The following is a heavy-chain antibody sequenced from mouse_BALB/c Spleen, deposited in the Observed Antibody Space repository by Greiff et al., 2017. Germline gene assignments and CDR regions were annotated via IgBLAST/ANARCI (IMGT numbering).Heavy chain of an antibody. Sequence: QVQLQQPGAELVKPGAPVKLSCKASGYTFTSYWMNWVKQRPGRGLEWIGRIDPSDSETHYNQKFKDKSTLTVDKSSSTAYIQLSSLTSEDSAIYYCARTPYSNYVSMDYWGQGTSVTVSS. CDR2: IDPSDSET. J-gene: IGHJ4*01. CDR1: GYTFTSYW. D-gene: IGHD2-5*01. V-gene: IGHV1-69*01. CDR3: ARTPYSNYVSMDY.